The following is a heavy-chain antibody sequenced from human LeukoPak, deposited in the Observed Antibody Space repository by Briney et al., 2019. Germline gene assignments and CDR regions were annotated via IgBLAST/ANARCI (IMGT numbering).Heavy chain of an antibody. Sequence: GGSLRLSCAASGFTFSIYAMSWVRQAPGKGLEWVSSISGTSGNTYYADSVKGRFAISRDNSKNTLYLQMNSLRAEDTAVYYCAKRGGMKDTAMAAYYFDYWGQGTLVTVSS. J-gene: IGHJ4*02. CDR2: ISGTSGNT. CDR1: GFTFSIYA. CDR3: AKRGGMKDTAMAAYYFDY. V-gene: IGHV3-23*01. D-gene: IGHD5-18*01.